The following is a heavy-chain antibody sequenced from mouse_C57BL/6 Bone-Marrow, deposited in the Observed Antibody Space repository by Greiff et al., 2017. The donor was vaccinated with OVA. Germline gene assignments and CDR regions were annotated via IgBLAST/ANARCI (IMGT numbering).Heavy chain of an antibody. V-gene: IGHV14-4*01. CDR1: GFNIKDDY. J-gene: IGHJ3*01. CDR3: TPRGPWFAY. Sequence: EVQLQQSGAELVRPGASVKLSCTASGFNIKDDYMHWVKQRPEQGLEWIGWIDPENGDTEYASKFQGKATITADTSSNTAYLQLSSLTSEDTAVYYCTPRGPWFAYWGQGTLVTVS. CDR2: IDPENGDT.